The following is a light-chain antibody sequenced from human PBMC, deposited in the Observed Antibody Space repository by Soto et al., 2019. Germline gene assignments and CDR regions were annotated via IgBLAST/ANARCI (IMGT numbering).Light chain of an antibody. V-gene: IGKV1-27*01. CDR3: QKYNSAPWT. Sequence: DIPMTQSPSSLSASVGDRVTITCRASQGFGNNLAWYQQKPGKVPKVLIYATSTLQSGVPSRFSGSGSGTDFTLTISSLQPEDVATYYCQKYNSAPWTFGQGNKVEIK. J-gene: IGKJ1*01. CDR1: QGFGNN. CDR2: ATS.